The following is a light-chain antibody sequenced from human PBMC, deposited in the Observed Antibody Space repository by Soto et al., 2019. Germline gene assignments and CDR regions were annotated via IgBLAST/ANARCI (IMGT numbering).Light chain of an antibody. CDR2: EVT. CDR3: GSFAGPVWV. J-gene: IGLJ3*02. Sequence: QSALTQPPSASGSPGQSVTISCTGTSSDIGGYDHVSWYRQDPGKAPKVMIYEVTKRPSGVPDRFSGSKAGNTASLTVFGLRAGDEANYYCGSFAGPVWVFGGGTKLTVL. CDR1: SSDIGGYDH. V-gene: IGLV2-8*01.